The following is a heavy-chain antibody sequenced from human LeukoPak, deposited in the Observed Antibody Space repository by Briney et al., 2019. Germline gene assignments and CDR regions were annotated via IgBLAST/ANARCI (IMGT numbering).Heavy chain of an antibody. V-gene: IGHV1-46*01. J-gene: IGHJ4*02. D-gene: IGHD3-10*01. CDR1: GYTFTSNY. CDR2: INPSGGST. Sequence: ASVKVSCKASGYTFTSNYIHWVRRAPGQGLEWMGIINPSGGSTNYAQDFQGRVTMTRDTSTSTVYMELSSLRSEDTAVYYCARDYHGSGSLTTFDYWGQGTLVTVSS. CDR3: ARDYHGSGSLTTFDY.